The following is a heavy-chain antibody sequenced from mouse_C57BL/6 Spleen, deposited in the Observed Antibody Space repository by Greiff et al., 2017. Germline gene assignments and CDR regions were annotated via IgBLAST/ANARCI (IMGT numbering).Heavy chain of an antibody. D-gene: IGHD3-2*02. CDR1: GYTFTSYW. J-gene: IGHJ3*01. CDR3: ARKQLRFSWFAY. V-gene: IGHV1-50*01. CDR2: IDPSDSYT. Sequence: QVQLKQPGAELVKPGASVKLSCKASGYTFTSYWMPWVKQRPGQGLEWIGEIDPSDSYTNYNQKFKGNATLTVDTSSSTAYMQLSSLTSEASAVYYCARKQLRFSWFAYWGQGTLVTVSA.